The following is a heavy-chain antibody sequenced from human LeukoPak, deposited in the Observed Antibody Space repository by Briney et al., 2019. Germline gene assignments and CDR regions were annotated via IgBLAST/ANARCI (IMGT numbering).Heavy chain of an antibody. CDR3: TRGSIAYYYMDV. CDR1: GGSISSYY. D-gene: IGHD3-22*01. V-gene: IGHV4-59*01. Sequence: PSETLSLTCTVSGGSISSYYWSWIRQPPGTGLEWIGNIYYSGSTNYNPSLKSRVTISVDTSKNQFSLKLSSVTAADTAVYYCTRGSIAYYYMDVWGKGTTVTISS. J-gene: IGHJ6*03. CDR2: IYYSGST.